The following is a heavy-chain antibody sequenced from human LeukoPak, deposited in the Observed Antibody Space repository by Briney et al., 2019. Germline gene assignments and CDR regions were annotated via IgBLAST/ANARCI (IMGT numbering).Heavy chain of an antibody. V-gene: IGHV5-51*01. D-gene: IGHD2-15*01. Sequence: GESLKISCKGSGYSFTSYWIGWVRQMPGKGLEWMGIIYPGDSDTRYSPSFQGQVTISADKPISTAYLQWSSLKASDTAMYYCARHGDCSGGSCTMYFDYWGQGTLVTVSS. CDR1: GYSFTSYW. CDR3: ARHGDCSGGSCTMYFDY. CDR2: IYPGDSDT. J-gene: IGHJ4*02.